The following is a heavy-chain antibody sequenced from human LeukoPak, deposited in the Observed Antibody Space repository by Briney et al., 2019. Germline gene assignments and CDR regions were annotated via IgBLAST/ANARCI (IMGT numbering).Heavy chain of an antibody. CDR2: ISGNSNVK. CDR1: GFTFSSYS. D-gene: IGHD4-17*01. J-gene: IGHJ4*02. V-gene: IGHV3-48*01. Sequence: GGSLRLSCAVSGFTFSSYSMNWVRQAPGKGLEWVSYISGNSNVKNYADSVKGRFTISRDNAKNSLYLRMNSRRAEDTAVYYCARDLPVTREFDYWGQGTLVTVSS. CDR3: ARDLPVTREFDY.